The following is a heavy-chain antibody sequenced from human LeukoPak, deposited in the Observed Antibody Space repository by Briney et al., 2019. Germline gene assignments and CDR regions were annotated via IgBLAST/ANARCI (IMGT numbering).Heavy chain of an antibody. V-gene: IGHV4-34*01. CDR2: INHSGST. Sequence: SETLSLTCAVYGGSFSGYYWSWIRQPPGKGLEWIGEINHSGSTNYSPSIKSRVTISVDTSKNQFSLKLSSVPAADTAVYYCARGPDIVVVPAAIIFDYWGQGTLVTVSS. CDR1: GGSFSGYY. CDR3: ARGPDIVVVPAAIIFDY. D-gene: IGHD2-2*01. J-gene: IGHJ4*02.